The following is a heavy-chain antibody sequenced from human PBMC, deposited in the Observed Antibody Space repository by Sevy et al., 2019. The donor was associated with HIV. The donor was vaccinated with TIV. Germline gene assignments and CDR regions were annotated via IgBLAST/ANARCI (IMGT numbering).Heavy chain of an antibody. CDR1: GGTFSSYA. CDR2: IIPIFGTA. Sequence: ASVKVSCKASGGTFSSYAISWVRQAPGQGLEWMGGIIPIFGTANYAQKFQGRVTITADESTSTAYMELSSLRSEDTAVYYCARECYYGSGCYIPFVYYGMDVWGQGTTVTVSS. V-gene: IGHV1-69*13. J-gene: IGHJ6*02. CDR3: ARECYYGSGCYIPFVYYGMDV. D-gene: IGHD3-10*01.